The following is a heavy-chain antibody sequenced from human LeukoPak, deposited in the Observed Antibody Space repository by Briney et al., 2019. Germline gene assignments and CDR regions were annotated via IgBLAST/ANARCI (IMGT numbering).Heavy chain of an antibody. Sequence: PGGSLRLSCTASGFTFGDYAMSWVRQPPGKGLEWVGFIRTKAYGGTTEYGASVKGRFTISRDDSKSIAYLQMNSLKTEDTAVYYCIGYSSSWYPFGFDYWGQGTLVTVSS. CDR1: GFTFGDYA. CDR2: IRTKAYGGTT. D-gene: IGHD6-13*01. CDR3: IGYSSSWYPFGFDY. J-gene: IGHJ4*02. V-gene: IGHV3-49*04.